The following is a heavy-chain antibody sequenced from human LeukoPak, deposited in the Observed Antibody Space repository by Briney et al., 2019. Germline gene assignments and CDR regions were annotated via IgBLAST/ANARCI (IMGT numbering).Heavy chain of an antibody. CDR2: IYTSGST. V-gene: IGHV4-4*07. J-gene: IGHJ5*02. D-gene: IGHD2-2*01. Sequence: SETLSLTCTVSGGSISSYYWSWIRQPAGKGLEWIGRIYTSGSTNYNPSLKSRVTMSVDTSKNQFSLKLGSVTAADTAVYYCAGEAYIVVVPAARPDQFDPWGQGTLVTVSS. CDR3: AGEAYIVVVPAARPDQFDP. CDR1: GGSISSYY.